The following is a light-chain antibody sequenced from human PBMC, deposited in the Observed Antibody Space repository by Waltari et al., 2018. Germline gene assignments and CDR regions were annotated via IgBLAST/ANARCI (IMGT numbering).Light chain of an antibody. Sequence: QSALTQPASVSGSLGQPITISCTVANSDVGTYNLVSWYQQHPGKAPKLMIYEGSKRPSGVSNRFSGSQSGNTASLTISGLQAEDDGDYYCCSYAGSSTYVLFGGGTKLTVL. CDR2: EGS. J-gene: IGLJ2*01. CDR3: CSYAGSSTYVL. CDR1: NSDVGTYNL. V-gene: IGLV2-23*01.